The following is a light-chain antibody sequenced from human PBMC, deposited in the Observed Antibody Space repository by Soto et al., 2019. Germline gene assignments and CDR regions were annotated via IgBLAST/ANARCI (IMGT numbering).Light chain of an antibody. J-gene: IGLJ1*01. CDR3: SSYTSSLYV. CDR1: SSDVGGYNY. V-gene: IGLV2-14*01. CDR2: DVS. Sequence: QSALTQPASVSGSPGQSITISCTGTSSDVGGYNYVSWYQQHPGKAPKLMIYDVSNRPSGVSNRFSGSKSGNTASLTISGLQAEDEADYYCSSYTSSLYVFGTGTSSPS.